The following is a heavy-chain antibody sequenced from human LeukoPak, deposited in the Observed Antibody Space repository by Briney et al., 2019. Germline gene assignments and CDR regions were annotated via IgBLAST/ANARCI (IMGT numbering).Heavy chain of an antibody. J-gene: IGHJ5*02. CDR3: ARALVFPRTNWFDP. Sequence: SVKVSCKASGYTFTSYAMNWVRQAPGQGLEWMGWTIPIFGTANYAQKFQGRVTITADESTSTAYMELSSLRSEDTAVYYCARALVFPRTNWFDPWGQGTLVTVSS. CDR2: TIPIFGTA. D-gene: IGHD3-9*01. CDR1: GYTFTSYA. V-gene: IGHV1-69*13.